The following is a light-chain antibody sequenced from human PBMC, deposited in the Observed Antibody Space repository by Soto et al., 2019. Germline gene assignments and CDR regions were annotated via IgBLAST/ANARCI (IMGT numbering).Light chain of an antibody. CDR2: GAS. CDR3: HQYGNSPLT. Sequence: ETVLTQSPGTLSLSPGERATLSCRASQNVYSNFVGWYQQRPGQAPRLLISGASTRATDIPDRFSGSGSGTDFTLTFSRLEPDDFAVYFCHQYGNSPLTFGPGTKLDF. CDR1: QNVYSNF. J-gene: IGKJ3*01. V-gene: IGKV3-20*01.